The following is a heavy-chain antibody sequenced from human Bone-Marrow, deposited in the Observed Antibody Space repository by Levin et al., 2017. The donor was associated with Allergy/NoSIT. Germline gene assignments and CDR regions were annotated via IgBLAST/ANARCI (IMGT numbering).Heavy chain of an antibody. D-gene: IGHD2-21*02. CDR2: INPSGGST. V-gene: IGHV1-46*01. CDR3: ARVPNYCGGDCPSVSGMDV. Sequence: EASVKVSCKASGYTFTSYYMHWVRQAPGQGLEWMGIINPSGGSTSYAQKFQGRVTMTRDTSTSTVYMELSSLRSEDTAVYYCARVPNYCGGDCPSVSGMDVWGQGTTVTVSS. J-gene: IGHJ6*02. CDR1: GYTFTSYY.